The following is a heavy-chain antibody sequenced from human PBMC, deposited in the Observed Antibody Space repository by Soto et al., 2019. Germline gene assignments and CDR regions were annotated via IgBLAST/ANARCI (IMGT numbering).Heavy chain of an antibody. D-gene: IGHD2-15*01. CDR3: ERDRGSYALDY. Sequence: QVQLVQSGAEVKKPGASVKVSCKAFGYTFTSYGISWVRQAPGQGLEWMGWISANNGNTNYAQKLQGRVTMTTDTSPRTAYRGLRSLRSDDTAVYYLERDRGSYALDYSGQGTLVTVSS. V-gene: IGHV1-18*01. CDR2: ISANNGNT. J-gene: IGHJ4*02. CDR1: GYTFTSYG.